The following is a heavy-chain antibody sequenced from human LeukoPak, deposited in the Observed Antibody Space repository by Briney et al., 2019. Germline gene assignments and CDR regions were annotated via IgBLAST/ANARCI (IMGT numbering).Heavy chain of an antibody. D-gene: IGHD6-13*01. J-gene: IGHJ3*02. CDR1: GFTFSSYA. V-gene: IGHV3-48*04. CDR2: VSNSGSTI. Sequence: PGRSLRLSCAASGFTFSSYAMHWVRQAPGKGLEWISCVSNSGSTIYYADSVKGRFTISRDNVKNSLYLQMNSLRVEDTAVYYCARDGAYSASNIWGQGTMAAVSS. CDR3: ARDGAYSASNI.